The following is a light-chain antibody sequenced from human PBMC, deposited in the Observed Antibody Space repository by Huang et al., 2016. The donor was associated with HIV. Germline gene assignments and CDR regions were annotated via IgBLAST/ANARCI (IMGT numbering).Light chain of an antibody. J-gene: IGKJ2*01. V-gene: IGKV2-30*01. CDR2: NVF. CDR1: QSLEYSDANTH. Sequence: DVVLNQSPLSLPVTLGQSASISCRSSQSLEYSDANTHLSWFHQRPGQSPRRLIYNVFKRDSGVPDRFSGSGSGTDFTLKISRVEAEDVGIYYCMQGTHWPPYTFGQGTKLEI. CDR3: MQGTHWPPYT.